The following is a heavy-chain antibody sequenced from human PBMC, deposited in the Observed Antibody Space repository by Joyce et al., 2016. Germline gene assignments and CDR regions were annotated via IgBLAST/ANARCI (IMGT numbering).Heavy chain of an antibody. CDR3: AHRRHTYYFDS. V-gene: IGHV2-5*02. J-gene: IGHJ4*02. CDR2: MYWDGDE. CDR1: GFSLTTSGVG. Sequence: QITLKESGPALVEPTQTLTLTCTFSGFSLTTSGVGVGWIRQPPGKALEWLAVMYWDGDEQYSPSLRTRLTIAKDTSRNQVVLTMTDVDAVDTATYYCAHRRHTYYFDSWGPGTLVTVSS.